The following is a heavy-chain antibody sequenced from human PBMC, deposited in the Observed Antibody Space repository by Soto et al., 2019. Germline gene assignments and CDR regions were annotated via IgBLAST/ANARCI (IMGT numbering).Heavy chain of an antibody. CDR2: MNPNSGNT. J-gene: IGHJ6*02. CDR3: ARWPDGYYYYGMDV. CDR1: GYTFTSYD. Sequence: QVQLVQSGAEVKKPGASVKVSCKASGYTFTSYDINWVRQATGQGLEWMGWMNPNSGNTGYAQKFQGRVTMTRNTSISTAYMEMSSLRSEDTAVYYCARWPDGYYYYGMDVWGQGTTVTVSS. V-gene: IGHV1-8*01.